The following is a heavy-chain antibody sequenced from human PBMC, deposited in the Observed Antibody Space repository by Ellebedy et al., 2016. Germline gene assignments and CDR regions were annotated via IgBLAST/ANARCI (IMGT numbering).Heavy chain of an antibody. CDR3: ARVRRVGEGGPWFDP. V-gene: IGHV1-8*01. Sequence: ASVKVSXKASGYTFTSYDINWVRQATGQGLEWMGWMNPNSGNTGYAQKFQGRVTMTRDTSITTAYMELSSLASDDTAVYYCARVRRVGEGGPWFDPWGQGTLVTVSS. D-gene: IGHD2-15*01. CDR1: GYTFTSYD. CDR2: MNPNSGNT. J-gene: IGHJ5*02.